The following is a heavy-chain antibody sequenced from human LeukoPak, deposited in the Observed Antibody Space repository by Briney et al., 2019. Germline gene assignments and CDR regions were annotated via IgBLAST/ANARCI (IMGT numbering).Heavy chain of an antibody. CDR3: ARDRGYYDRSGYFYDSN. D-gene: IGHD3-22*01. V-gene: IGHV3-66*01. Sequence: PGGSLRLSCAVSGFSFCANFMSWVRQAPGKGLEWLSVIYSGGATYYSDSVKGRFTISRDILKNKLFLQMNSLRAEDTAVYYCARDRGYYDRSGYFYDSNWGQGTLVTVSS. J-gene: IGHJ4*02. CDR2: IYSGGAT. CDR1: GFSFCANF.